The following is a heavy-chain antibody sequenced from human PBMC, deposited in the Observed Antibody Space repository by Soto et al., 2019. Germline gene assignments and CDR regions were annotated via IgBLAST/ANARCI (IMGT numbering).Heavy chain of an antibody. D-gene: IGHD3-16*01. CDR2: IIPIIGVT. CDR1: GDTFNIYV. J-gene: IGHJ4*02. Sequence: QVQLVQSGAEVKRPGSSVKVSCESSGDTFNIYVISWVRQAPGQGLEWMGGIIPIIGVTHYAQKFQGRVTISALSSTGTAYMEMTNLGFEDTALYYCARESLGAKGADHWGQGTLVTVSS. CDR3: ARESLGAKGADH. V-gene: IGHV1-69*17.